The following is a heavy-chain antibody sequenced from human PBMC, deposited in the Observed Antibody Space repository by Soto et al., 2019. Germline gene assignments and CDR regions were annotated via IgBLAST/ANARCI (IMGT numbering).Heavy chain of an antibody. V-gene: IGHV1-3*01. CDR1: GYTFTSYA. CDR2: INAGNGNT. J-gene: IGHJ4*02. Sequence: ASVKVSCKASGYTFTSYAMHWVRQAPGQRLEWMGWINAGNGNTKYSQKFQGRVTITRDTSASTAYMELSSLRSEDTAVYYCARDWYEPIAVAGYDYWGQGTLVTVSS. CDR3: ARDWYEPIAVAGYDY. D-gene: IGHD6-19*01.